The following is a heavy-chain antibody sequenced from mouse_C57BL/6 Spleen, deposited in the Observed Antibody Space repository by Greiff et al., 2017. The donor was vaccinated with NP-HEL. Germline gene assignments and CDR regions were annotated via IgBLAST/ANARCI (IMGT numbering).Heavy chain of an antibody. CDR2: IDPETGGT. J-gene: IGHJ2*01. CDR3: TRWGDYPDY. V-gene: IGHV1-15*01. D-gene: IGHD2-4*01. CDR1: GYTFTDYE. Sequence: QVQLKQSGAELVRPGASVTLSCKASGYTFTDYEMHWVKQTPVHGLEWIGAIDPETGGTAYNQKFKGKAILTADKSSSTAYMELRSLTSEDSAVYYCTRWGDYPDYWGQGTTLTVSS.